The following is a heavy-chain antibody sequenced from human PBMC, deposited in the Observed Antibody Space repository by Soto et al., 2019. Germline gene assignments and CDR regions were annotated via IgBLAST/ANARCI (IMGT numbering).Heavy chain of an antibody. CDR3: ARDSGYVSGTSVNHSLDY. CDR2: IKWDASEK. V-gene: IGHV3-7*01. Sequence: PGGSLRLSCAASGFTFGSYWMSWVRQAPGKGLEWLATIKWDASEKKYVDSVKGRFTMSRDNAKNSLYLQMDSLRAEDTAVYYCARDSGYVSGTSVNHSLDYWGHGTLVTVSS. CDR1: GFTFGSYW. J-gene: IGHJ4*03. D-gene: IGHD3-10*01.